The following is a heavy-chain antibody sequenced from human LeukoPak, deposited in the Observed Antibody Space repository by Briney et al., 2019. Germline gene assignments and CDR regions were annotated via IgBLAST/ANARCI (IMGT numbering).Heavy chain of an antibody. V-gene: IGHV4-28*01. CDR1: GYSITSSSW. J-gene: IGHJ4*02. CDR2: IYHSGTT. Sequence: SETLSLTCAVSGYSITSSSWWGWIRQPPGKGLEWIGYIYHSGTTYYNPSLQSRVTMSVDTSKNQFSLKLSSVTAVDTAVHYCARKENVYYYFDYWGQGTLVTVSS. CDR3: ARKENVYYYFDY. D-gene: IGHD3-10*01.